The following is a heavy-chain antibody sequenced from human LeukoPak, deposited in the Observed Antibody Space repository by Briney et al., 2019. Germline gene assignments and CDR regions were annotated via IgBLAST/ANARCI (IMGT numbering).Heavy chain of an antibody. J-gene: IGHJ2*01. Sequence: SETLSLTCTVSGGSISSYYWSWIRQPPGKGLEWIGYIYYSGSTNYNPSLKSRVTISVDTSKNQFSLKLSSVTAADTAVYYCARGARYDLWGRGTLVTVSS. CDR2: IYYSGST. D-gene: IGHD3-9*01. V-gene: IGHV4-59*12. CDR1: GGSISSYY. CDR3: ARGARYDL.